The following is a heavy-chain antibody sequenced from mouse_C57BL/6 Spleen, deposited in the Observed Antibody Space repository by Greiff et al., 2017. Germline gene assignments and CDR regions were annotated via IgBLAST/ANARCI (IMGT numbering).Heavy chain of an antibody. D-gene: IGHD2-3*01. CDR3: ARSYDGYLLFAY. CDR1: GFTFSSYA. V-gene: IGHV5-4*01. J-gene: IGHJ3*01. CDR2: ISDGGSYT. Sequence: EVQGVESGGGLVKPGGSLKLSCAASGFTFSSYAMSWVRQTPEKRLEWVATISDGGSYTYYPDNVKGRFTISRDNAKNNLYLQMSHLKSEDTAMYYCARSYDGYLLFAYWGQGTLVTVAA.